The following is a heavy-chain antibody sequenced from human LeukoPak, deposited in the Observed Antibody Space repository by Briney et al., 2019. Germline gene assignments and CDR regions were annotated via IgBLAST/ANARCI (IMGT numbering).Heavy chain of an antibody. CDR2: IYPGDSDI. D-gene: IGHD3-9*01. CDR3: ARQAGYNILTGYFKGHLDY. Sequence: PGESLKISCKGSGYSFNTYWIAWVRQMPGKGLEWMGVIYPGDSDIRYSPSFQGQVTISADESISTTYLQWSSLKASDTAMYYCARQAGYNILTGYFKGHLDYWGQGTLVTVSS. CDR1: GYSFNTYW. J-gene: IGHJ4*02. V-gene: IGHV5-51*01.